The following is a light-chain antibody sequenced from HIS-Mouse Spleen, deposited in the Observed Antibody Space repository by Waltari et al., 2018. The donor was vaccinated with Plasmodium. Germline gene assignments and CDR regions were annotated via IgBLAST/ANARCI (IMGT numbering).Light chain of an antibody. CDR3: QQYDNLPPLFT. J-gene: IGKJ3*01. CDR1: QDISNY. Sequence: DIQMTQSPSSLSASVGDRVTITCQASQDISNYLTWYQQKPGKAPKLLIYDASNLETGVPSRFSGSGSGTDVTFTISSLQPEDIATYYCQQYDNLPPLFTFGPGTKVDIK. V-gene: IGKV1-33*01. CDR2: DAS.